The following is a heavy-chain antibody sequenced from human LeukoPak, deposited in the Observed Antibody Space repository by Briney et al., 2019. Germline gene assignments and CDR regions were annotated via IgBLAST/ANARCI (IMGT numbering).Heavy chain of an antibody. CDR3: ARQGIHCSSTSCYGDWFDP. D-gene: IGHD2-2*01. CDR1: GYSISSGYY. Sequence: SETLSLTCAVSGYSISSGYYWGWIRQPPGKGLEWIGSIYHSGSTYYNPSLKSRVTISVDTSKSQFSLKLSSVTTADTAVYYCARQGIHCSSTSCYGDWFDPWGQGTLVTLFS. CDR2: IYHSGST. J-gene: IGHJ5*02. V-gene: IGHV4-38-2*01.